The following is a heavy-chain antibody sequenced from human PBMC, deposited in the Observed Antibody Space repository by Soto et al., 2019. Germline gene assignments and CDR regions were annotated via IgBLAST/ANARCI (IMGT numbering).Heavy chain of an antibody. V-gene: IGHV3-23*01. CDR1: GFTFSNYA. Sequence: GGSLRLSCAASGFTFSNYAMSWVRQAPGKGLEWVSRISGSGDNTYYADSVKGRFAISRDTSKNTVYLQMNSLRAEDTDLYYCAKDQQWQARPFWFDPWGQGTLVTVSS. D-gene: IGHD6-19*01. CDR3: AKDQQWQARPFWFDP. CDR2: ISGSGDNT. J-gene: IGHJ5*02.